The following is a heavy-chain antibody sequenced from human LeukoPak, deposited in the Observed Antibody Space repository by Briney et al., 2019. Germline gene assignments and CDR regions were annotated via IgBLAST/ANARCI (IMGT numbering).Heavy chain of an antibody. CDR3: AKAPCSSTSCFYFDY. J-gene: IGHJ4*02. Sequence: GGSLRLSCAASGFTFDDYAMHWVRQAPGKGLEWVSGISWNSGSIGYADSVKGRFTISRDNAKNSLYLQMNSLRAEDMALYYCAKAPCSSTSCFYFDYWGQGTLVTVFS. D-gene: IGHD2-2*01. V-gene: IGHV3-9*03. CDR1: GFTFDDYA. CDR2: ISWNSGSI.